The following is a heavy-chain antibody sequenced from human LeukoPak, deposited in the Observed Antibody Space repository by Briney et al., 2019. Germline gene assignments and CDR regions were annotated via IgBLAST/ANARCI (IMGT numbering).Heavy chain of an antibody. CDR1: GFTFTSSA. V-gene: IGHV1-58*02. CDR2: IVVGSGNT. D-gene: IGHD3-9*01. Sequence: GASVKVSCKASGFTFTSSAMQWVRQARGQRLEWIGWIVVGSGNTNYAQKFQERVTITRDMSTSTAYMELSSLRSEDTAVYYCAADVEAYYDILTPNWYFDLWGRGTLVTVSS. J-gene: IGHJ2*01. CDR3: AADVEAYYDILTPNWYFDL.